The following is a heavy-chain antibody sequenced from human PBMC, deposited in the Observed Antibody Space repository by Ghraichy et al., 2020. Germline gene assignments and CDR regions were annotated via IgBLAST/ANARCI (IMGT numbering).Heavy chain of an antibody. D-gene: IGHD3-3*01. Sequence: SETLSLTCTVSGGSVTSYYWSWIRQPAGKGLEWIGRIYTSGSTDYNPSLRSRVTMSVDPSKNHFSLKLSSVTAADTAVYYCAKESYDSGFDPWGQGTLVTVSS. CDR3: AKESYDSGFDP. CDR1: GGSVTSYY. J-gene: IGHJ5*02. CDR2: IYTSGST. V-gene: IGHV4-4*07.